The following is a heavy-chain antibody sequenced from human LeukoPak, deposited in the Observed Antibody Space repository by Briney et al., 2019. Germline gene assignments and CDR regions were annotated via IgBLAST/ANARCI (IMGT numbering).Heavy chain of an antibody. D-gene: IGHD4-17*01. Sequence: HSGGSLRLSCAASGFTFSSYGMHWVRQAPGKGLEWVAVISYDGSNKYYADSVKGRFTISRDNSKNTLYLQMNSLRAEDTAVYYCANILGVTTPSFDYWGQGTLVTVSS. V-gene: IGHV3-30*18. CDR3: ANILGVTTPSFDY. CDR2: ISYDGSNK. J-gene: IGHJ4*02. CDR1: GFTFSSYG.